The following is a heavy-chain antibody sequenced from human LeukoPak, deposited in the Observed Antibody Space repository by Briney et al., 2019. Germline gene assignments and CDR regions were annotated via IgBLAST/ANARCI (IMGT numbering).Heavy chain of an antibody. Sequence: PGGSLRLSCAASGFTFDDYAMHWVRQVPGKGLEWVSLISRDGGDTYYADSVKGRFTISRDNSKNSLYLQMNSLRVEDTALYHCAKGRQWLIDYWGQGTLVTVSS. J-gene: IGHJ4*02. CDR2: ISRDGGDT. CDR1: GFTFDDYA. V-gene: IGHV3-43D*03. CDR3: AKGRQWLIDY. D-gene: IGHD6-19*01.